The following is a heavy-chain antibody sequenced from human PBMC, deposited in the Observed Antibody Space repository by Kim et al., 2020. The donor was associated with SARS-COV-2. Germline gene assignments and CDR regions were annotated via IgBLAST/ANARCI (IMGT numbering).Heavy chain of an antibody. Sequence: SETLSLTCTVSGCSISSSSYYWGWIRQPPGKGLEWIGSIYYSGSTYYNPSLKSRVTISVDTSKNQFSLKLSSVTAADTAVYYCAKSTGITMIVVVINDAFDIWGQGTMVTVSS. CDR2: IYYSGST. CDR1: GCSISSSSYY. J-gene: IGHJ3*02. V-gene: IGHV4-39*07. CDR3: AKSTGITMIVVVINDAFDI. D-gene: IGHD3-22*01.